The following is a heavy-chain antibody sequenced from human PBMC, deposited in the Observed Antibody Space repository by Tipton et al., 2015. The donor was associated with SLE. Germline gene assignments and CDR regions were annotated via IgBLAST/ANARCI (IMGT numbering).Heavy chain of an antibody. J-gene: IGHJ5*02. CDR1: GGSFSGYC. Sequence: TLSLTCAVYGGSFSGYCWSWIRQPPGKGLEWIGEINHSGSTNYNPSLKSRVTISVDTPKNQFSLKLSSVTAADTAVYYCARHVAIAAVGHWFDPWGQGTLVTVSS. D-gene: IGHD6-13*01. CDR2: INHSGST. V-gene: IGHV4-34*01. CDR3: ARHVAIAAVGHWFDP.